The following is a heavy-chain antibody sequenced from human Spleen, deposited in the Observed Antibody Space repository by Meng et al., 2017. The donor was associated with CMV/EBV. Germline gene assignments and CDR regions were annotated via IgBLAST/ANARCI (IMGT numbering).Heavy chain of an antibody. Sequence: SETLSLTCTVSGASVSSGAFYWSWIRQSPAKGLEWIGYIYYSGNTNYNPSLQSRVTMSLDTSKSQFSLKLSSVTAADTAVYYCARGHYDILTGYTSSDYWGQGTLVTVSS. CDR2: IYYSGNT. D-gene: IGHD3-9*01. V-gene: IGHV4-61*08. J-gene: IGHJ4*02. CDR3: ARGHYDILTGYTSSDY. CDR1: GASVSSGAFY.